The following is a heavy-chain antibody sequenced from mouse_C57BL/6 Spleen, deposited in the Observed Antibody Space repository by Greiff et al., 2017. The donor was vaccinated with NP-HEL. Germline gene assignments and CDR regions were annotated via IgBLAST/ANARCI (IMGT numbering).Heavy chain of an antibody. D-gene: IGHD1-1*01. CDR1: GFTFSDYG. V-gene: IGHV5-17*01. CDR2: ISSGSSTI. CDR3: ARDYYGSSNNYAMDY. J-gene: IGHJ4*01. Sequence: EVQLVESGGGLVKPGGSLKLSCAASGFTFSDYGMHWVRQAPEKGLEWVAYISSGSSTIYYAATVKGRFTISRDNAKNTLFLQMTSLRAEDTAMYYCARDYYGSSNNYAMDYWGQGTAVTVSS.